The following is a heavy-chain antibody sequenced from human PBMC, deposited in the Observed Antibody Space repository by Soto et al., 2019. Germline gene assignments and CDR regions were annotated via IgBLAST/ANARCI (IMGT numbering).Heavy chain of an antibody. CDR3: AKDLTVTTNSV. J-gene: IGHJ6*02. CDR2: ISYDGSNK. CDR1: GFTFSSYG. Sequence: PGGSLRLSCAASGFTFSSYGMHWVRQAPGKGLEWVAVISYDGSNKYYADSVKGRFTISRDNSKNTLYLQMNSLRAEDTAVYYCAKDLTVTTNSVWGQGTTVTVSS. V-gene: IGHV3-30*18. D-gene: IGHD4-17*01.